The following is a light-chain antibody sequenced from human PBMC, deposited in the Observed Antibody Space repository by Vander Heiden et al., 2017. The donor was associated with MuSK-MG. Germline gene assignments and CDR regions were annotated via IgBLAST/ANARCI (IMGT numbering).Light chain of an antibody. CDR1: SRHISHA. Sequence: QLVLTQSPSASASLGASVKLTCTLTSRHISHAIAWHQQQTAKGPRYVMKVNSYGRKDRGDGIPDRFSGSSSGAARYLTIASVQAADEADYGWQAWGTGIVVFGGGTKLTVL. CDR3: QAWGTGIVV. CDR2: VNSYGRK. J-gene: IGLJ2*01. V-gene: IGLV4-69*01.